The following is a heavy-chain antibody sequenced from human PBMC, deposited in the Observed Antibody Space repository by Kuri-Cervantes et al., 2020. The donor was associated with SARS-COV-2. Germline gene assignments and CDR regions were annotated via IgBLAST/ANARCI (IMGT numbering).Heavy chain of an antibody. D-gene: IGHD6-13*01. CDR2: IYYSGST. V-gene: IGHV4-61*01. Sequence: GSLRLSCTVSGGSVSSGSYYWSWIRQPPGKGLEWSGYIYYSGSTNYNPSLKSRVTISVDTSKNQFSLKLSSVTAADTAVYYCARESSSSWYWFDPWGQGTLVTVSS. CDR3: ARESSSSWYWFDP. CDR1: GGSVSSGSYY. J-gene: IGHJ5*02.